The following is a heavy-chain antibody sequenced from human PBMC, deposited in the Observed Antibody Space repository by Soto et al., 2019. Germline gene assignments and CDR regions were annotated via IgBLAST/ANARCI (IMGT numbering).Heavy chain of an antibody. D-gene: IGHD3-3*01. CDR3: AKVGTYDVCSGYDSAFDI. J-gene: IGHJ3*02. CDR2: ISGSGGGT. CDR1: GFTFSNYA. Sequence: EVLLSESVGGLVQPGGSLRLSCAASGFTFSNYAMSWVRQAPGKGLEWVSGISGSGGGTDYADSVKGRFTISRDNSKYTLYLQMNSLRAEDTAVYYCAKVGTYDVCSGYDSAFDIWGQGTMVTVSS. V-gene: IGHV3-23*01.